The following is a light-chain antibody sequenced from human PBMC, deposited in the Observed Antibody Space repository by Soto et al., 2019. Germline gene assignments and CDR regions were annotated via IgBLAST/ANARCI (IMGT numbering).Light chain of an antibody. J-gene: IGLJ2*01. CDR2: EVS. CDR1: SSDVGEYNY. CDR3: SSYTTTATVV. V-gene: IGLV2-14*01. Sequence: QSALTQPASVSGSPGQSITISCTGTSSDVGEYNYVSWYQQHPGKVPKLIIYEVSGRPSGVSDRFSGSKSGNTASLTISGLQAEDEADYYCSSYTTTATVVFGGGTKVTVL.